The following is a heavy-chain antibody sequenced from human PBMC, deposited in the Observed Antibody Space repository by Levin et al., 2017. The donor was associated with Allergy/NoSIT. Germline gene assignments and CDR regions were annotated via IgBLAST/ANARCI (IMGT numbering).Heavy chain of an antibody. Sequence: GGSLRLSCTASGFSFSDHYMDWVRQSPGKGLEWVGQSRNRANRYGTDYAASVKGRFTISRDDSKNSLYLQMNSLKTEDTAVYYCVTSGGYDWRRVWYYGMDIWGQGTTVTVSS. V-gene: IGHV3-72*01. CDR3: VTSGGYDWRRVWYYGMDI. CDR1: GFSFSDHY. J-gene: IGHJ6*02. D-gene: IGHD5-12*01. CDR2: SRNRANRYGT.